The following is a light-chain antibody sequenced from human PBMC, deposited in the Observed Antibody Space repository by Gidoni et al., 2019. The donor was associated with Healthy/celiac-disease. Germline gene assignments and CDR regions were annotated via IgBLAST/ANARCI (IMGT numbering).Light chain of an antibody. J-gene: IGKJ2*01. Sequence: DIQMTQSPSSLSASVGDRVTITCRASQSISSYLNWYQQKPGKAPKLLIYAASSWQSGVPSRFSGSGSGTDFTLTISSLQPEDFATYYCQQSYSTPYTFGQXTKLEIK. CDR2: AAS. CDR1: QSISSY. V-gene: IGKV1-39*01. CDR3: QQSYSTPYT.